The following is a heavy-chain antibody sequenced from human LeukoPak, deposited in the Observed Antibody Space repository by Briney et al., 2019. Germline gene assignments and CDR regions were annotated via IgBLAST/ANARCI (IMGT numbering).Heavy chain of an antibody. CDR1: GYSISSGYY. D-gene: IGHD3-22*01. CDR2: IYYSGST. Sequence: NASETLSLTCAASGYSISSGYYWGWIRQPPGKGLEWLGSIYYSGSTYYNPSLKSRVTISVDTSKNQFSLNLYSVTAADTAVFYCARSYYYDYRQIDYWGQGTLVTVSS. V-gene: IGHV4-38-2*01. CDR3: ARSYYYDYRQIDY. J-gene: IGHJ4*02.